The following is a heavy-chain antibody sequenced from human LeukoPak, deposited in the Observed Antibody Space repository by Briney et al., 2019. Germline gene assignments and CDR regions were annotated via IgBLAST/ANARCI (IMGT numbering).Heavy chain of an antibody. CDR3: ARETLSRHYFDY. J-gene: IGHJ4*02. CDR1: GGSISSYY. Sequence: SETLSLTCTVSGGSISSYYWSWIRQPPGEGLEWIGYIYYSGSTNYNPSLKSRVTISVDTSKNQFSLKLSSVTAADTAVYYCARETLSRHYFDYWGQGTLVTVSS. V-gene: IGHV4-59*01. D-gene: IGHD2-2*01. CDR2: IYYSGST.